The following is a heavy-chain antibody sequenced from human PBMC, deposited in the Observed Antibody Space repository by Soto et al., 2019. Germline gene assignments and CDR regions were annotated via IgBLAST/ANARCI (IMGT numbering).Heavy chain of an antibody. V-gene: IGHV1-69*13. CDR3: ATNNWPVYCPNGVCDYYGMDV. J-gene: IGHJ6*02. Sequence: SVKVSCKASGGTFSSYAISWVRQAPGQGLEWMGGIIPIFGTANYAQKFQGRVTIAADESTSTAYMELSSLRSEDTAVCYCATNNWPVYCPNGVCDYYGMDVWGQGTTVTVSS. D-gene: IGHD2-8*01. CDR1: GGTFSSYA. CDR2: IIPIFGTA.